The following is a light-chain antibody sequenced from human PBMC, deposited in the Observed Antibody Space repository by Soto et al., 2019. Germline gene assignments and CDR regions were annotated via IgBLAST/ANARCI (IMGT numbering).Light chain of an antibody. CDR1: QRITTY. CDR3: QQSYSTPYT. V-gene: IGKV1-39*01. Sequence: IHMTQSPSSLSASVGDRVTITCRASQRITTYLNWYQQKPGKAPKLLLSTAATLQGGVPSRFSGSGSGTDFTLTITNLQPEDFATYVCQQSYSTPYTFGQGTKLEIK. CDR2: TAA. J-gene: IGKJ2*01.